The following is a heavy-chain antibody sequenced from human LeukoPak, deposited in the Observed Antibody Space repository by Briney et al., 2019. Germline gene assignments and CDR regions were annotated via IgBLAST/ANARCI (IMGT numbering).Heavy chain of an antibody. CDR1: GFPFNMYD. J-gene: IGHJ4*02. V-gene: IGHV3-30*02. CDR3: AGDSDY. Sequence: GGSLRLSCAASGFPFNMYDMPWVRQAPGKGLEWVACVRSDGSNEFYADSLKGRLTISRDNSKNKLYLQMNSLGGEDTGVYYCAGDSDYWGQGTLVTVSS. CDR2: VRSDGSNE.